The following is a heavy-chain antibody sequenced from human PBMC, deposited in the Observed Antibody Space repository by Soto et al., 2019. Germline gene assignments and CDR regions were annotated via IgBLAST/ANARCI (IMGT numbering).Heavy chain of an antibody. CDR3: GRGAFCSGARCRAHPIDV. Sequence: EAYLVESGGGPVKPGGSLRLSCTASGFTFSDYAMNWVRQAPGKGLEWVSFITARSNFIYYADAVRGRFTISRDNAKNSLFLQMNNLGGEHTAVYYCGRGAFCSGARCRAHPIDVWGQGTTVAVSS. D-gene: IGHD2-15*01. J-gene: IGHJ6*02. CDR1: GFTFSDYA. V-gene: IGHV3-21*01. CDR2: ITARSNFI.